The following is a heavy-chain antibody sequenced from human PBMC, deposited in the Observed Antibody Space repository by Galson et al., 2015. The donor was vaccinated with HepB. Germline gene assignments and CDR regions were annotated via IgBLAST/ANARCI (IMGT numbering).Heavy chain of an antibody. Sequence: SLRLSCAASGFTFSSYAMHWVRQAPGKGLEWVAVISYDGSNKYYADSVKGRFTISRDNSKNTLYLQMNSLRAEDTAVYYCARDSTAANYFDYWGQGTLVTVSS. CDR2: ISYDGSNK. CDR3: ARDSTAANYFDY. CDR1: GFTFSSYA. J-gene: IGHJ4*02. V-gene: IGHV3-30-3*01. D-gene: IGHD2/OR15-2a*01.